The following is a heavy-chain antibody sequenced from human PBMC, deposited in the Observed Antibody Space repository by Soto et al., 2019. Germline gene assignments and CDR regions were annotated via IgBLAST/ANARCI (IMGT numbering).Heavy chain of an antibody. J-gene: IGHJ5*02. CDR3: AKDNYDSSGYNWFNP. CDR2: IYSSGST. Sequence: SLTLCLSWTVAGGSISGYCWRWIRQPPGKGLESIGNIYSSGSTIYNPSFKSQVTISIDTSKNQFSLKLTSVTAADTAVYYCAKDNYDSSGYNWFNPWGQGTQVTSPQ. CDR1: GGSISGYC. D-gene: IGHD3-22*01. V-gene: IGHV4-59*01.